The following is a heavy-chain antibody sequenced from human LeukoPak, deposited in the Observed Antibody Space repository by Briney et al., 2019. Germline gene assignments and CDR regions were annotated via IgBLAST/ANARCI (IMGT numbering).Heavy chain of an antibody. Sequence: TSVTLSLTCTVSGGSISSSSYYWGWIRQPPGKGLEWIGSIYYSGSTYYNPSLKSRVTISVDTSKNQFSLKLSSVTAADTAVYYCARDSGYSSGWVYYYGMDVWGQGTTVTVSS. CDR1: GGSISSSSYY. V-gene: IGHV4-39*07. CDR3: ARDSGYSSGWVYYYGMDV. J-gene: IGHJ6*02. CDR2: IYYSGST. D-gene: IGHD6-19*01.